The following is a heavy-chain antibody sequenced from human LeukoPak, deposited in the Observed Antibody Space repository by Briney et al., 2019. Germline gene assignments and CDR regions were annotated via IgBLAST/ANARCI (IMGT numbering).Heavy chain of an antibody. V-gene: IGHV1-2*02. D-gene: IGHD2-15*01. Sequence: GASVKVSCKASGYTFTGYYMHWVRQAAGQGLEWMGWINPNSGGTNYAQKFQGMVTMTRDTSISTAYMELSRLRSDDTAVYYCARGLYCSGGSCYPPKYYFDYWGQGTLVTVSS. CDR2: INPNSGGT. J-gene: IGHJ4*02. CDR3: ARGLYCSGGSCYPPKYYFDY. CDR1: GYTFTGYY.